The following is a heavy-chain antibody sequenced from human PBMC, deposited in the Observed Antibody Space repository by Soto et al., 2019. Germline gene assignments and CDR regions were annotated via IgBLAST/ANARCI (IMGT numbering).Heavy chain of an antibody. Sequence: QAGGSLRLSCAASGFTFSSYAMSWVRQAPGKGLEWVSAISGSGGSTYYADSVKGRFTISRDNYKNTLYLQMNSLRAEDTAVYYCASQGATRFGVPNWFDPWGQGTLVTVSS. CDR1: GFTFSSYA. D-gene: IGHD1-26*01. CDR3: ASQGATRFGVPNWFDP. J-gene: IGHJ5*02. CDR2: ISGSGGST. V-gene: IGHV3-23*01.